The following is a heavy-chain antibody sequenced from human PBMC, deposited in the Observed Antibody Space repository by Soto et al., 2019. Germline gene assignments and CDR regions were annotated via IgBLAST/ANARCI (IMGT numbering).Heavy chain of an antibody. D-gene: IGHD3-3*01. V-gene: IGHV3-15*01. CDR2: IKSKTDGGTT. J-gene: IGHJ6*03. CDR1: GFTFSNAW. Sequence: GGSLRLSCAASGFTFSNAWMSWVRQAPGKGLEWVGRIKSKTDGGTTDYAAPVKGRFTISRDDSKNTLYLQMNSLKTEDTAVYYCTTVAPYDFWSGQSRYYYYYMDVWGKGTTVTISS. CDR3: TTVAPYDFWSGQSRYYYYYMDV.